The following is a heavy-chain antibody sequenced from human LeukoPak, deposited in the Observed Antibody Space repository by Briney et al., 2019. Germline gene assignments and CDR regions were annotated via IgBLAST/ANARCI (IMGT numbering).Heavy chain of an antibody. Sequence: GASVKVSCKASGGTFSSYAISWVRQAPGQGLEWMGGIIPIFGTANYAQKFQGRVTITADESTSTAYMELSSLRSEDTAVYYCARGDIVVVPAALLVYYYYYMDVWGKGTTVTISS. J-gene: IGHJ6*03. D-gene: IGHD2-2*01. CDR2: IIPIFGTA. V-gene: IGHV1-69*13. CDR1: GGTFSSYA. CDR3: ARGDIVVVPAALLVYYYYYMDV.